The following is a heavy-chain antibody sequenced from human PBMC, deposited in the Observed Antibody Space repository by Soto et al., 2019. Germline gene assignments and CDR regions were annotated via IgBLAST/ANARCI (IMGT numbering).Heavy chain of an antibody. Sequence: SETLSLTCTVSGGFISSYYWSWIRQPPGKGLEWIGYIYYSGSTNYNPSLKSRVTISVDTSKNQFSLKLSSVTAADTAVYYCARGVHLEWLGLMDVWGQGTTVTVSS. V-gene: IGHV4-59*01. CDR3: ARGVHLEWLGLMDV. CDR2: IYYSGST. CDR1: GGFISSYY. J-gene: IGHJ6*02. D-gene: IGHD3-3*01.